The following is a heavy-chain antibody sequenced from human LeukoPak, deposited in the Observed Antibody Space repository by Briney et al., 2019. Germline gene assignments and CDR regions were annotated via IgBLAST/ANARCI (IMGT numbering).Heavy chain of an antibody. J-gene: IGHJ4*02. D-gene: IGHD2-21*02. Sequence: ASVKVSCKASGYTFTNYYLFWVRQAPGQGLEWMGVINPSGGSTSYAQKFQGRVTMTRDTSTSTVYMELSSLRYEDTAVYYCARRSPAYCGGDCYLDCWGQGTLVTVSS. CDR3: ARRSPAYCGGDCYLDC. CDR1: GYTFTNYY. CDR2: INPSGGST. V-gene: IGHV1-46*01.